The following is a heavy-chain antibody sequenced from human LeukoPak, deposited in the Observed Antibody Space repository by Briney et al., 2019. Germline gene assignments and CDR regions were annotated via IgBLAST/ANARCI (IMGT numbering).Heavy chain of an antibody. CDR2: IYYSGST. Sequence: PSETLSLTCTVSGGSISSYYWSWIRQPPGKGLEWIGYIYYSGSTNYNPSLKSRVTISVDTSKNQFSLKLSSVTAADTAVYYCAREDYYDSSGYYGGVVYWGQGTLVTVSP. CDR3: AREDYYDSSGYYGGVVY. V-gene: IGHV4-59*01. CDR1: GGSISSYY. D-gene: IGHD3-22*01. J-gene: IGHJ4*02.